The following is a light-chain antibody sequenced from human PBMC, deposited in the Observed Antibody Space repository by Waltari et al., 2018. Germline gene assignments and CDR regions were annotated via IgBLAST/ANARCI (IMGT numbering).Light chain of an antibody. CDR2: DVI. V-gene: IGLV2-14*03. J-gene: IGLJ2*01. CDR1: SSDVGDYNF. CDR3: SSYTSSSNVV. Sequence: SALTQPASVSGSPGQSITISCTGTSSDVGDYNFVSWYQQHPGKAPKLMIFDVINRPSGVSNRFSGSKSGNTASLTISGLQAEDEADYYCSSYTSSSNVVFGGGTKLTVL.